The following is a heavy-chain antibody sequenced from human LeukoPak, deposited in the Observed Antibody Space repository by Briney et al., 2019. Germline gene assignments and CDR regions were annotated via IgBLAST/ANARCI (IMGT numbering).Heavy chain of an antibody. CDR3: ARDWDYGSGSYYNGYFDY. Sequence: GGSLRLSCAASGFTFSDYYMSWIRQASGKGLEWGTYISNSGSTIYYADSVKGRFTISRDNAKNRLYLQMNSLRAEDTAVYYCARDWDYGSGSYYNGYFDYWGQGTLVTVSS. D-gene: IGHD3-10*01. J-gene: IGHJ4*02. V-gene: IGHV3-11*01. CDR2: ISNSGSTI. CDR1: GFTFSDYY.